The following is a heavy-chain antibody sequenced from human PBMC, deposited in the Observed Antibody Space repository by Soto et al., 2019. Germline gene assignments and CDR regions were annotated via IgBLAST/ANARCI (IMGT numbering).Heavy chain of an antibody. CDR1: GYTFSSYS. D-gene: IGHD2-2*01. CDR3: ARGPDLIVVVPAAMGFDF. Sequence: EVQLVESGGGLVKPGGYLRLSCAASGYTFSSYSMNWVRQAPGKGLEWVSSISSSSSYIYYADSVKGRFTISRDNAKNSLYLQMNSLRAEDTAVYYCARGPDLIVVVPAAMGFDFWGLGTLVTVSS. J-gene: IGHJ4*02. V-gene: IGHV3-21*01. CDR2: ISSSSSYI.